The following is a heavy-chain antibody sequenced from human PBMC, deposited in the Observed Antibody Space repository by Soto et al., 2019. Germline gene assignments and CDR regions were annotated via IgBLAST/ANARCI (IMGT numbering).Heavy chain of an antibody. CDR2: ISHSGST. V-gene: IGHV4-31*03. CDR1: GGSISSAAYY. J-gene: IGHJ4*02. CDR3: AREYTYGSNFFDC. Sequence: QVQLQESGPGLVKPSQTLSLTCTVSGGSISSAAYYWSWIRQHPGKGLEWIGYISHSGSTYYTPSLKSRVIISADTSENQFSVNLTSVTAADTAVYYCAREYTYGSNFFDCWGQVALVTVSS. D-gene: IGHD5-18*01.